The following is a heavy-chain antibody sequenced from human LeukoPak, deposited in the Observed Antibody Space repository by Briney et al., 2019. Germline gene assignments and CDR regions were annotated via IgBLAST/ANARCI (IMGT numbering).Heavy chain of an antibody. Sequence: GGSLRLSCAASGFTFDDYGMSWVRQAPGKGLEWVSGINWNGGSTGYADSVKGRFTISRDNAKNSLYLQMNSLRAEDTALYYCASLGYCSGGSCSNFGYWGQGTLVTVSS. CDR3: ASLGYCSGGSCSNFGY. CDR1: GFTFDDYG. D-gene: IGHD2-15*01. V-gene: IGHV3-20*04. CDR2: INWNGGST. J-gene: IGHJ4*02.